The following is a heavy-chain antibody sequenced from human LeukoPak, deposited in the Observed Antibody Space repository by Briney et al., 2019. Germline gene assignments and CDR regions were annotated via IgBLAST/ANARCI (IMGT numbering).Heavy chain of an antibody. CDR1: GFTFSSYG. Sequence: PGRSLRLSCAASGFTFSSYGMHWARQAPGKGLEWVAVISYDGSNKYYADSVKGRFTISRDNSKNTLYLQMNSLRAEDTAVYYCAKFCGGDCYSGRNQPPGAFDIWGQGTMVTVSS. V-gene: IGHV3-30*18. CDR2: ISYDGSNK. J-gene: IGHJ3*02. D-gene: IGHD2-21*02. CDR3: AKFCGGDCYSGRNQPPGAFDI.